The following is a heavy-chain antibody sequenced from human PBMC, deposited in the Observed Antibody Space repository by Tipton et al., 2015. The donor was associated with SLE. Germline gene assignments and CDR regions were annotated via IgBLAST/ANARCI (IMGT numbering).Heavy chain of an antibody. CDR3: AREYGGGGVYYNWNHGGGYYFDY. Sequence: SLRLSCAASGFTFSSYAMHWVRQAPGKGLEWVAVISYDGSNKYYADSVKGRFTISRDNSKNTLYLQMNSLRAEDTAVYYCAREYGGGGVYYNWNHGGGYYFDYWGQGTLVTVSS. CDR2: ISYDGSNK. D-gene: IGHD1-14*01. V-gene: IGHV3-30-3*01. J-gene: IGHJ4*02. CDR1: GFTFSSYA.